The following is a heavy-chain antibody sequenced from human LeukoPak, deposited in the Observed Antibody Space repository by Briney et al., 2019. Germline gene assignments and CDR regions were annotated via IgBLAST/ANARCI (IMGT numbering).Heavy chain of an antibody. D-gene: IGHD1-26*01. V-gene: IGHV3-48*01. CDR1: GFTFNNYW. J-gene: IGHJ4*02. Sequence: GGSLRLSCAASGFTFNNYWMHWVRQAPGKGLVWVSYISSSSSTIYYADSVKGRFTISRDSAKNSLYLQMNSLRAEDTAVYYCARVSGSGSYHKNWGQGTLVTVSS. CDR2: ISSSSSTI. CDR3: ARVSGSGSYHKN.